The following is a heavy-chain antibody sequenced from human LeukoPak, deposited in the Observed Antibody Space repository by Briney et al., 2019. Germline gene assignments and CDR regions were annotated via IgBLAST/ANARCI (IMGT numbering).Heavy chain of an antibody. CDR3: AKVDGGNFWSTNWFDP. J-gene: IGHJ5*02. D-gene: IGHD4-23*01. V-gene: IGHV3-7*03. Sequence: GGSLRLSCAASGFTFSSYWMSWVRQAPGKGLEWVANIKQDGSEKYYVDSVKGRFTISRDNSKNTLYLQMNSLRAEDTAVYYCAKVDGGNFWSTNWFDPWGQGTLVTVSS. CDR2: IKQDGSEK. CDR1: GFTFSSYW.